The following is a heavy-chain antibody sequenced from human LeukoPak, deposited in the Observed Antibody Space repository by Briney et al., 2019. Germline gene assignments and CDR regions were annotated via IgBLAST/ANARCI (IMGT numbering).Heavy chain of an antibody. CDR1: GGSISSGGYY. V-gene: IGHV4-31*03. J-gene: IGHJ4*02. CDR3: ASQSPYGNYFDY. D-gene: IGHD4-17*01. Sequence: SETLSLTCTVAGGSISSGGYYRGWIRQHPGKGLEWIGYIYYSGSTYYNPSLKSRVTISVDTSKNQFSLKLSSVTAADTAAYYCASQSPYGNYFDYWGQGTLVTVSS. CDR2: IYYSGST.